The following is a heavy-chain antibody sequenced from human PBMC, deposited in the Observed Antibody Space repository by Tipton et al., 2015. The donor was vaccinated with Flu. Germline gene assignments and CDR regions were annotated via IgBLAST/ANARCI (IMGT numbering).Heavy chain of an antibody. Sequence: TLSLTCTVSGGSISSSRYYWGWIRQPPGKGLEWIGTIYYSGSTYYNSSLKSRVTISVDTSKNQFSLKLNSVTGADTAVYYCARQPPTPRYSNFQYFFDYWGQGTLVTVSS. CDR3: ARQPPTPRYSNFQYFFDY. CDR1: GGSISSSRYY. V-gene: IGHV4-39*01. D-gene: IGHD4-11*01. CDR2: IYYSGST. J-gene: IGHJ4*02.